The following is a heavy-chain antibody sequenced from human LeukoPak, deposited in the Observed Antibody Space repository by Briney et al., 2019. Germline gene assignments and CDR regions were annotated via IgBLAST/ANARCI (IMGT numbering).Heavy chain of an antibody. CDR3: AKDRDSITMVRGVNDY. Sequence: PGGSLRLSCAASGFTFSSYAMSWVRQAPGKGLEWVSAISGSGGSTYYADSVKGRFTISRDNSKNTLYLQMNSLRAEDTAVYYCAKDRDSITMVRGVNDYWGQGTLVTVSS. CDR2: ISGSGGST. D-gene: IGHD3-10*01. CDR1: GFTFSSYA. V-gene: IGHV3-23*01. J-gene: IGHJ4*02.